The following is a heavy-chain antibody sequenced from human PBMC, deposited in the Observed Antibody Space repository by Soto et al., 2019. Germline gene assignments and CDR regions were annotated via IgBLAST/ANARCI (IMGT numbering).Heavy chain of an antibody. Sequence: QVQLQESSPGLVKPSQTLSLTCTVSGGSISSGVYYWNWLRQHPGKGLEWLGYISYSGSTYYNPSLKSRLTMSLDTSKNHFSLRLSSVTAADTAVYYCARGTSPRYSGWYYWVQGTLVTVSS. CDR3: ARGTSPRYSGWYY. J-gene: IGHJ4*02. CDR2: ISYSGST. D-gene: IGHD6-19*01. CDR1: GGSISSGVYY. V-gene: IGHV4-31*03.